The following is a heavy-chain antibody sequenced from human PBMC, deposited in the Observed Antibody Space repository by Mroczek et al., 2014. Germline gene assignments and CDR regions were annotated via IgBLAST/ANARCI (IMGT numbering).Heavy chain of an antibody. V-gene: IGHV3-33*01. D-gene: IGHD3-22*01. CDR2: IWYDGSNK. CDR1: GFTFSSYG. Sequence: QVQLVESGGGVVQPGRSLRLSCAASGFTFSSYGMHWVRQAPGKGLEWVAVIWYDGSNKYYADSVKGRFTISRDNSKNTLYLQMNSLRAEDTAVYYCARHNPDNCSDCYYDSSGYPDYWGQGTPGPPSP. J-gene: IGHJ4*02. CDR3: ARHNPDNCSDCYYDSSGYPDY.